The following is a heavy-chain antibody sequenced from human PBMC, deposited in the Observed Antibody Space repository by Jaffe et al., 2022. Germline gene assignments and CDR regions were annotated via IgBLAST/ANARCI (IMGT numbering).Heavy chain of an antibody. CDR3: AHIAEPCRPTNYDYIWGSYRGVFLFDY. D-gene: IGHD3-16*02. CDR2: IYWNDDK. J-gene: IGHJ4*02. CDR1: GFSLSTSGVG. V-gene: IGHV2-5*01. Sequence: QITLKESGPTLVKPTQTLTLTCTFSGFSLSTSGVGVGWIRQPPGKALEWLALIYWNDDKRYSPSLKSRLTITKDTSKNQVVLTMTNMDPVDTATYYCAHIAEPCRPTNYDYIWGSYRGVFLFDYWGQGTLVTVSS.